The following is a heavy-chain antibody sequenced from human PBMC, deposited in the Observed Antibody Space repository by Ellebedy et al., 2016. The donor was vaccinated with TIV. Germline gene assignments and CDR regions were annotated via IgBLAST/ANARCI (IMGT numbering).Heavy chain of an antibody. CDR3: AIDLWNEPPSPMEN. CDR2: ISGSGSTI. D-gene: IGHD3-3*01. CDR1: GFTFSDFY. Sequence: GGSLRLSXAASGFTFSDFYMSWIRQAPGQRLEWVSYISGSGSTIYYADSVKGRFTISRDNAKNSLYLQMNSLRAEDTAVYYCAIDLWNEPPSPMENWGQGTLVTVSS. V-gene: IGHV3-11*01. J-gene: IGHJ4*02.